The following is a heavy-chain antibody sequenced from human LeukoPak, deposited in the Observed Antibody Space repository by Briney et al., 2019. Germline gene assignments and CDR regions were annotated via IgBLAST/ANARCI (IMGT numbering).Heavy chain of an antibody. CDR3: ARHRISVPGMRDGYYHYIDV. CDR1: GYTFTNYW. D-gene: IGHD6-19*01. Sequence: GESLKISCKASGYTFTNYWIGWVRQMPGKGLEWMGIVYPGDSDTRYSPSFQGQVTISADKSITTAYLQWSSLKASDTAMYFCARHRISVPGMRDGYYHYIDVWGKGTTVTISS. CDR2: VYPGDSDT. J-gene: IGHJ6*03. V-gene: IGHV5-51*01.